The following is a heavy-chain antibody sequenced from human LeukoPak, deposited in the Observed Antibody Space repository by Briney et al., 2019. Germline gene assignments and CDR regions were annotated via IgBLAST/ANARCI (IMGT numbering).Heavy chain of an antibody. CDR3: ARVGYDFWSGPSNWFDP. CDR1: GGSFSGYY. J-gene: IGHJ5*02. D-gene: IGHD3-3*01. CDR2: INHSGST. Sequence: PLETLSLTCAGYGGSFSGYYWSWIRQPPGKGLEWIGEINHSGSTNYNPSLKSRVTISVDTSKNQFSLKLSSVTAADTAVYYCARVGYDFWSGPSNWFDPWGQGTLVTVSS. V-gene: IGHV4-34*01.